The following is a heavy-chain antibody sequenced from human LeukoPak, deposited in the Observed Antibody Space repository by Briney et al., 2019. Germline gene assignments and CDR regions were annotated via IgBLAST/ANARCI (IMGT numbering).Heavy chain of an antibody. V-gene: IGHV1-3*01. Sequence: RRASVKVSCKASGYTFTSYAMHWVRQAPGQRLEWMGWINAGNGNTKYSQKFQGRVTITSDTSASTAYMELSSLRSEDTAVYYCARDSVVIPSLDAFDFWGQGTMVTVSS. CDR2: INAGNGNT. J-gene: IGHJ3*01. CDR1: GYTFTSYA. CDR3: ARDSVVIPSLDAFDF. D-gene: IGHD3-22*01.